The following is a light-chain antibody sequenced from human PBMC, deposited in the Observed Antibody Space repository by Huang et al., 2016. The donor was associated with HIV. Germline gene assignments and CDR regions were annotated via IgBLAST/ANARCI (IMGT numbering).Light chain of an antibody. CDR1: QSLLHNNGYIY. Sequence: DIVMTQSPLSLPVSPGEPASISCKSSQSLLHNNGYIYLDWYLQKTGQSQHLLIFLGSCRASGVHYRFRASGSGTNFTLTISNVEADDVGIDYCMHALQGPRLTFGGGTKLEIK. V-gene: IGKV2-28*01. CDR3: MHALQGPRLT. J-gene: IGKJ4*01. CDR2: LGS.